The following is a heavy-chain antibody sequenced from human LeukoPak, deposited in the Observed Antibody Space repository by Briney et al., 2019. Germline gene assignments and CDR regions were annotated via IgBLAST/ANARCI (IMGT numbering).Heavy chain of an antibody. CDR3: ARDGYKDFDY. D-gene: IGHD5-24*01. CDR1: GFTSNSYS. V-gene: IGHV3-48*02. Sequence: GGSLRLSCAASGFTSNSYSMNWVRRAPGKGLEWVSYISSVGSTIYYADSVKGRFTISRDNANNSLYLQMNSLRDEDTAVYFCARDGYKDFDYWGQGTLVTVSS. CDR2: ISSVGSTI. J-gene: IGHJ4*02.